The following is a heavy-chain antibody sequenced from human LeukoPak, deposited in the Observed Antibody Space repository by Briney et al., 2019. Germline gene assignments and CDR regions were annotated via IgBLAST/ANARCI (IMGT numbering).Heavy chain of an antibody. CDR1: GFTFSSYS. Sequence: PGGSLRLSCAASGFTFSSYSMIWVRQAPGKGLEWVSSISASGSDTYHADSVKGRFTISRDNAKNSLYLQMNSLRAEDTAVYYCAKDHCGGDCYLFDYWGQGTLVTVSS. J-gene: IGHJ4*02. CDR3: AKDHCGGDCYLFDY. V-gene: IGHV3-21*01. D-gene: IGHD2-21*02. CDR2: ISASGSDT.